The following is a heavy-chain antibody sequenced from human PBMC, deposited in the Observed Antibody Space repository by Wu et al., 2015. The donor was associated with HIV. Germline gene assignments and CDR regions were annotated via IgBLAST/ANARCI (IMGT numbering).Heavy chain of an antibody. V-gene: IGHV1-18*01. Sequence: QVQLVQSGAEVKKPGASVKVSCQASGYTFTSHGISWVRQAPGQGLEWMGWIGTHNGLTNYVQKFRGRLTLATDTPTSTAYMELRSLTSDDTAFYYCARDWQFQVTFDDYYMDIWGNGTTVIVS. CDR1: GYTFTSHG. CDR3: ARDWQFQVTFDDYYMDI. J-gene: IGHJ6*03. CDR2: IGTHNGLT. D-gene: IGHD3-9*01.